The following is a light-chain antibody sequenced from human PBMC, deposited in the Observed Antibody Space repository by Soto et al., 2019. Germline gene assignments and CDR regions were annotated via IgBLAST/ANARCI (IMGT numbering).Light chain of an antibody. CDR3: SSYTSGSTLL. Sequence: QSVLTQPASVSGSPGQSITISCTGTSSDVGGYNYVSWYQQHPGKAPKHLIYDVSNRPSGVSTRFSGSKSGNTASLTISGLRAEDEADYYCSSYTSGSTLLFGGGTKLTVL. J-gene: IGLJ3*02. CDR2: DVS. CDR1: SSDVGGYNY. V-gene: IGLV2-14*01.